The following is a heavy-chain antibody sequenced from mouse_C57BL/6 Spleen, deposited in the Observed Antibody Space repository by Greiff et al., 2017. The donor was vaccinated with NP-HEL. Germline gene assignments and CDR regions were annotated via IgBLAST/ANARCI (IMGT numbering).Heavy chain of an antibody. D-gene: IGHD4-1*01. V-gene: IGHV5-6*01. Sequence: EVQRVESGGDLVKPGGSLKLSCAASGFTFSSYGMSWVRQTPDKRLEWVATISSGGSYTSSPDSVKGRFTISRDNAKNTLYLQMSSRKSEDTAMYYGAREGTGTGGFDYWGQGTTLTVSS. J-gene: IGHJ2*01. CDR1: GFTFSSYG. CDR3: AREGTGTGGFDY. CDR2: ISSGGSYT.